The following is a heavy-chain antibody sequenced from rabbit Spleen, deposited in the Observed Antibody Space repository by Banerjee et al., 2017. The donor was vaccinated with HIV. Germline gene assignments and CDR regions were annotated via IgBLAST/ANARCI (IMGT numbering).Heavy chain of an antibody. D-gene: IGHD6-1*01. CDR3: ARLFAYAAYAGFGYATLDYFDL. V-gene: IGHV1S45*01. CDR1: GFSFSDKAV. J-gene: IGHJ4*01. Sequence: QQQLEESGGGLVKPEGSLTLTCTASGFSFSDKAVMCWVRQAPGRGLEGIACINAVTGKAVSASWAKGRYTFSKTSSTTVTLEMTSLTVADTATYFCARLFAYAAYAGFGYATLDYFDLWGQGTLVTVS. CDR2: INAVTGKA.